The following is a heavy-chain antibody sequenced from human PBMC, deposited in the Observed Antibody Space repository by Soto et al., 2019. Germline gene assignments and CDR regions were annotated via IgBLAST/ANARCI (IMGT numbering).Heavy chain of an antibody. CDR2: IYHSGST. Sequence: SETLSLTCAVPGYSISSGYYWGWIRQPPGKGLEWIGSIYHSGSTYYNPSLKSRVTISVDTSKNQFSLKLSSVTAADTAVYYCARQGWDIVVVPASITFDPWGQGTLVTVSS. J-gene: IGHJ5*02. D-gene: IGHD2-2*01. V-gene: IGHV4-38-2*01. CDR3: ARQGWDIVVVPASITFDP. CDR1: GYSISSGYY.